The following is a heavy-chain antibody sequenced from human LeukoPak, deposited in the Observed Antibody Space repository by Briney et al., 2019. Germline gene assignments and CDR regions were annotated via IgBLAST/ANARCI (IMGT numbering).Heavy chain of an antibody. CDR1: GYTFTGYY. J-gene: IGHJ3*02. D-gene: IGHD4-17*01. Sequence: ASVKVSCKASGYTFTGYYMHWVRQAPGQGLEWMGWINPNSGGTNYAQKFQGRVTMTRDKSSSTVYMELSRLRSDDTALYYCARERAYGDYDIWGQGTMVTVSS. V-gene: IGHV1-2*02. CDR3: ARERAYGDYDI. CDR2: INPNSGGT.